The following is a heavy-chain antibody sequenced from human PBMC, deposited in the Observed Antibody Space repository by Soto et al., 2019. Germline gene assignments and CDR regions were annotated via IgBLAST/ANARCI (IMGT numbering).Heavy chain of an antibody. J-gene: IGHJ4*02. CDR3: ARESEDLTSNFDY. V-gene: IGHV3-21*06. Sequence: GGSLRLSCAASGFTFTRYSMNWVRQAPGKGLEWVSSISSTTNYIYYGDSMKGRFTISRDNGKNSLYLEIHSLRAEDTAVYYCARESEDLTSNFDYWGQGTLVTVSS. CDR1: GFTFTRYS. CDR2: ISSTTNYI.